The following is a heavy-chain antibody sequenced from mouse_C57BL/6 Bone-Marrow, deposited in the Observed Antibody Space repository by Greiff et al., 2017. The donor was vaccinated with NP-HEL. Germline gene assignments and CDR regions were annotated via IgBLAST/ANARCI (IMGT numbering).Heavy chain of an antibody. Sequence: ESGPGLVKPSQSLSLTCSVTGYSITSGYYWNCIRQFPGNKLEWMGYISYDGSNNYNPSLKNRISITRDTSKNQFFLKLNSVTTENTATYYCERESYYGSTPFDYWGQGTTLTVSS. CDR3: ERESYYGSTPFDY. CDR1: GYSITSGYY. CDR2: ISYDGSN. J-gene: IGHJ2*01. D-gene: IGHD1-1*01. V-gene: IGHV3-6*01.